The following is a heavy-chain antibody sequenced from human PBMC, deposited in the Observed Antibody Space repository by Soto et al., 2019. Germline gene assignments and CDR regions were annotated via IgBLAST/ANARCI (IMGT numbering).Heavy chain of an antibody. Sequence: SETLSLTCVVSGASISSDGYSWSWIRQPPGEGLEYIGYIYHTGSAYYTPSLKSRVTMSVDRSKSQFSLKLNSVTAADTAVYYCVRGAGTTMEHYFDYWGQGTLVTVSS. CDR3: VRGAGTTMEHYFDY. D-gene: IGHD1-1*01. V-gene: IGHV4-30-2*01. CDR2: IYHTGSA. CDR1: GASISSDGYS. J-gene: IGHJ4*02.